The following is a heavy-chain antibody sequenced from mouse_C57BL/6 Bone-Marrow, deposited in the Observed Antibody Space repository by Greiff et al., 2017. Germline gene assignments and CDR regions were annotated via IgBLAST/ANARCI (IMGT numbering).Heavy chain of an antibody. J-gene: IGHJ3*01. CDR3: ARKYYSSSCLAY. CDR2: IYPGSGST. V-gene: IGHV1-55*01. CDR1: GYTFTSYW. D-gene: IGHD1-1*01. Sequence: QVHVKQPGAELVKPGASVKMSCKASGYTFTSYWITWVKQRPGQGLEWIGDIYPGSGSTNYNEKFKSKATLTVDTSSSTAYMQLSSLTSEDSAVYYCARKYYSSSCLAYWGQGTLVTVSA.